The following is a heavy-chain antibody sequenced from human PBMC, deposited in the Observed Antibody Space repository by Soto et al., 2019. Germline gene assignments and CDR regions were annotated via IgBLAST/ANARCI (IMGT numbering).Heavy chain of an antibody. D-gene: IGHD2-15*01. CDR3: ARTGAGYCSGGSCYSNYYYGMDV. CDR1: GYTFTSYA. Sequence: ASVKVSCKASGYTFTSYAMHWVRQAPGQRLEWMGWINAGNGNTKYSQKFQGRVTITRDTSASTAYMELSSLRSEDTAVYYCARTGAGYCSGGSCYSNYYYGMDVWGQGTTVTVSS. J-gene: IGHJ6*02. V-gene: IGHV1-3*01. CDR2: INAGNGNT.